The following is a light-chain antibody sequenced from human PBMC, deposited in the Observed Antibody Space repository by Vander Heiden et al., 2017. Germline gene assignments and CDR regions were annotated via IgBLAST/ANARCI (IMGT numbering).Light chain of an antibody. J-gene: IGLJ2*01. CDR3: SSYTSSSTPVV. CDR1: SSDVGCYNY. Sequence: QSALTQPASVSGSPGQSIPISCTGTSSDVGCYNYVSWYQQHPGKAPKVMIYEVSNRPSGVSNRFSGSKSGNTASLTISGLQAEDEADYYCSSYTSSSTPVVFGGGTKLTVL. V-gene: IGLV2-14*01. CDR2: EVS.